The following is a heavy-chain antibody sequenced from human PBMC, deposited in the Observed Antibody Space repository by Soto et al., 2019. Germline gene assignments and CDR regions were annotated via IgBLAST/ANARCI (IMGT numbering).Heavy chain of an antibody. Sequence: LGLSCAASGFIFRDYFMNWIRQAPGKGLEWVSYVSGSGSTIYYADSVKGRFTISRDNAKNSLSLQMHSLRADDTAVYYCAREGEYYDILTGLGAVDVWGQGTTVTVAS. V-gene: IGHV3-11*01. CDR1: GFIFRDYF. J-gene: IGHJ6*02. CDR3: AREGEYYDILTGLGAVDV. D-gene: IGHD3-9*01. CDR2: VSGSGSTI.